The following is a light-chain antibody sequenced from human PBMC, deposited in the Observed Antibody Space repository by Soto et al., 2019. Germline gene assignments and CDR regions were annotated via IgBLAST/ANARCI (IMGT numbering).Light chain of an antibody. CDR1: SSNIGSYY. J-gene: IGLJ1*01. Sequence: QSVLSQPPSASGTPGQRVTISCSGSSSNIGSYYVHWYQQLSGTAPKLLIYNNNLRPSGVPDRLSGSKSGTSASLAISGLRSEDEADYYCAAWDDSLRAHVFGPGTKLTVL. CDR2: NNN. CDR3: AAWDDSLRAHV. V-gene: IGLV1-47*02.